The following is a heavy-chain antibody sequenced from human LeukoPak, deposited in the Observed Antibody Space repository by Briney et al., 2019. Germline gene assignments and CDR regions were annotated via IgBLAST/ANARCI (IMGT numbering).Heavy chain of an antibody. CDR3: ARIGPGSHFDH. J-gene: IGHJ4*02. D-gene: IGHD1-26*01. CDR2: ISVNGDCT. Sequence: HPGGSLRLSCAASGFTFSSYALHWVRQAPGKGLEYVSGISVNGDCTYYADFVKGRFTISRDNSRNTLNLQMGSLRAEDTAVYYCARIGPGSHFDHWGQGTLVTVSS. CDR1: GFTFSSYA. V-gene: IGHV3-64*02.